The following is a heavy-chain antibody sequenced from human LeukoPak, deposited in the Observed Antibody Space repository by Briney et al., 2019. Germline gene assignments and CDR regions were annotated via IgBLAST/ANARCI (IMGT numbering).Heavy chain of an antibody. CDR1: GGSISSDY. Sequence: PSETLSLTCTVSGGSISSDYWSWIRQPPGKGLEWIVYIYYSGSTNDNPSLKGRVTISVDTSKNQFSLNLRSVTAADTAVYYCARTYSNYYFDYWGQGTLVTVSS. CDR3: ARTYSNYYFDY. D-gene: IGHD4-11*01. V-gene: IGHV4-59*01. CDR2: IYYSGST. J-gene: IGHJ4*02.